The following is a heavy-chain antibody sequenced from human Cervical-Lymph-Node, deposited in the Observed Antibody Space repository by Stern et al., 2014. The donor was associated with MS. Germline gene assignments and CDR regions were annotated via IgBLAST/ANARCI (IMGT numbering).Heavy chain of an antibody. CDR2: IIPILGTG. CDR1: GGSFSSYA. V-gene: IGHV1-69*01. Sequence: VQMVQSGAEVKKPASAVKVSCKASGGSFSSYAFNWVRQAPGRGFEWMGGIIPILGTGNYAQKFQGRVTITADESINTVYLEVSSLRPEDTAVYYCARDQRHLGSGSFAFDIWGQGTMVTVSS. D-gene: IGHD3-10*01. CDR3: ARDQRHLGSGSFAFDI. J-gene: IGHJ3*02.